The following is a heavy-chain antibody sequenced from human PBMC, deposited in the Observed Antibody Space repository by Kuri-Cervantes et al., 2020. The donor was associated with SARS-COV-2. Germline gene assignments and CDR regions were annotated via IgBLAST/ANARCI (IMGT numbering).Heavy chain of an antibody. J-gene: IGHJ3*02. CDR1: GFTFSSYA. V-gene: IGHV3-23*01. CDR3: ARDSGMIVVVIGAFDI. CDR2: ISGSGGST. Sequence: GESLKISCAASGFTFSSYAMSWVRQAPGKGLEWVSAISGSGGSTYYADSVKGRFTISRDNSKNTLCLQMNSLRAEDTAVYYCARDSGMIVVVIGAFDIRGQGTMVTVSS. D-gene: IGHD3-22*01.